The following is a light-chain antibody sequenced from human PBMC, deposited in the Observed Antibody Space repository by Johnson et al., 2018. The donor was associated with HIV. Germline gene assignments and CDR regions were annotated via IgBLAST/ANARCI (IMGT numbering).Light chain of an antibody. CDR2: ENN. V-gene: IGLV1-51*02. CDR1: SSNVGNNY. J-gene: IGLJ1*01. Sequence: QSVLTQPPSVSAAPGQKVTISCSGTSSNVGNNYVSWYQQFPGTAPKLLIYENNKRPSGIPDRFSGSKSGTSATLGITGLQTGDEADYYCANWDDSMSGQVFGTGTEVTVL. CDR3: ANWDDSMSGQV.